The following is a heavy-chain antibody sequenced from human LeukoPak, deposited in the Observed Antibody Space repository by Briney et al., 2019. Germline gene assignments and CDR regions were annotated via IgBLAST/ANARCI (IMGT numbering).Heavy chain of an antibody. Sequence: GASVKVSCTASGYTFTGYYLHWVRQAPGQGLEWMGWINPNSGDTHYAQKFQGRVTMTRDTSISTAYMELSRLRSDDTAFYYCAREAVCSSASCEIDYWGQGTLVTVSS. D-gene: IGHD2-2*01. J-gene: IGHJ4*02. CDR1: GYTFTGYY. V-gene: IGHV1-2*02. CDR3: AREAVCSSASCEIDY. CDR2: INPNSGDT.